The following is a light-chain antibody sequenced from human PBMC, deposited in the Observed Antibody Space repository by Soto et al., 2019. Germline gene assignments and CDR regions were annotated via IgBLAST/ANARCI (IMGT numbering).Light chain of an antibody. V-gene: IGKV1-39*01. J-gene: IGKJ2*01. Sequence: DIQMTQSPSSLPASVGDRISITCRASQSISSYLSWYQQKPGKAPKLLIYGTSNLQSGVPSRFSGSGSETGFTLTISSLQPEDFATYYCQQSYSAPRTFGQGTKVESK. CDR1: QSISSY. CDR3: QQSYSAPRT. CDR2: GTS.